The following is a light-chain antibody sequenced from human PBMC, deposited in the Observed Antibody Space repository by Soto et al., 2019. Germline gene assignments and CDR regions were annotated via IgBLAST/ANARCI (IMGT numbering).Light chain of an antibody. J-gene: IGKJ1*01. CDR3: QQYDSTQPWT. CDR1: QPVGRSY. V-gene: IGKV3-20*01. Sequence: VVLTQSPGILYLSPGERATLSCRASQPVGRSYLAWYQQKPGQPPRLLIFGTSTRATGIPDRFSGGGSGTEFTLTISRLDPEDFAEYYCQQYDSTQPWTFGQGTRVEVK. CDR2: GTS.